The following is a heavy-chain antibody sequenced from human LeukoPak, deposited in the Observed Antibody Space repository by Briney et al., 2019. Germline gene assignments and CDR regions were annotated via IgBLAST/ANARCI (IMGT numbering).Heavy chain of an antibody. CDR2: INHSGST. CDR1: GGSFSGDY. J-gene: IGHJ4*02. CDR3: ARQEQWLVQGIDY. V-gene: IGHV4-34*01. D-gene: IGHD6-19*01. Sequence: PSETLSLTCAVYGGSFSGDYWSWIRQPPGKGLEWIGEINHSGSTNYNPSLKSRVTISVDTSKNQFSLKLSSVTAADTAVYYCARQEQWLVQGIDYWGQGTLVTVSS.